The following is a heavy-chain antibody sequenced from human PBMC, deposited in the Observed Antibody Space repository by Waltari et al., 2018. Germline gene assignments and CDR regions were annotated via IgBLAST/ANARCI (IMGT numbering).Heavy chain of an antibody. CDR2: FSGSSSTI. V-gene: IGHV3-48*04. CDR1: GFTFSTYS. D-gene: IGHD6-6*01. CDR3: ARGWYSSSARGAFDI. J-gene: IGHJ3*02. Sequence: EVQLVESGGGLVQHGGSLRLSCAASGFTFSTYSMTWVRQGPGKGLEWVSYFSGSSSTIYYADSVKGRFTISRDNAKNSLYLQMNSLRAEDTAVYYCARGWYSSSARGAFDIWGQGTMVTVSS.